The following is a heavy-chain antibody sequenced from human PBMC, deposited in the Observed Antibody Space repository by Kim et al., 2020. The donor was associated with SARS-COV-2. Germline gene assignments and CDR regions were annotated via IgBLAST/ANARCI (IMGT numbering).Heavy chain of an antibody. CDR1: GYTFTDSW. J-gene: IGHJ4*02. CDR2: IYPDDSDT. D-gene: IGHD5-18*01. Sequence: GESLKISCQSSGYTFTDSWIGWVRQRPGKGLEWMGVIYPDDSDTRYGPSMQDHVTITADRSTSTAYLQWSSLTASDTAIYYCARHTSRGYSYGYPDYWGPGTQVTVSS. CDR3: ARHTSRGYSYGYPDY. V-gene: IGHV5-51*01.